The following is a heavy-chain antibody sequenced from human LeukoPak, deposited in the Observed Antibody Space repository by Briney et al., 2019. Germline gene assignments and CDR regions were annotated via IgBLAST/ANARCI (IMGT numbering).Heavy chain of an antibody. CDR2: MYYSGST. Sequence: SETLSLTCAVYGGSFSGYYWGWIRQPPGKGLEWIVSMYYSGSTYYNPSLKSRVTISVDTSKNQFSLKLSSVTAADTAVYYCAASVWFGELIDSPWGQGTLVTVSS. V-gene: IGHV4-39*01. D-gene: IGHD3-10*01. CDR3: AASVWFGELIDSP. J-gene: IGHJ5*02. CDR1: GGSFSGYY.